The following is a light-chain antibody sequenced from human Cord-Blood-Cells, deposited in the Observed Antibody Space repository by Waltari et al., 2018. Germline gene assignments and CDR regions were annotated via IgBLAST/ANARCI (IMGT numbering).Light chain of an antibody. CDR1: QSSSSW. CDR3: QQSYSTPYS. CDR2: AAS. V-gene: IGKV1-39*01. Sequence: DIQMIKSPTSLSAPFGARVTITSRASQSSSSWLTWYEQKPGKAPKLLIYAASSLQSGVPSRFSGSGSGTDFTLTISSLQPEDFATYYGQQSYSTPYSFGEGTKLEIK. J-gene: IGKJ2*03.